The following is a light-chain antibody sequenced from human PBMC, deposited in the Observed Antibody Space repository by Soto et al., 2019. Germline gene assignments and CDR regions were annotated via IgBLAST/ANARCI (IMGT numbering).Light chain of an antibody. CDR1: QAVPNN. J-gene: IGKJ1*01. CDR3: QQYNSYS. Sequence: DIHLTQSPSFLSASVGDRVTITCRPSQAVPNNMAWYQQKPGKAPKVLIYDASSLKSGVPSRFSGSGSGTEFTLTISSLQPDDFATYYCQQYNSYSFGQGTKVDIK. CDR2: DAS. V-gene: IGKV1-9*01.